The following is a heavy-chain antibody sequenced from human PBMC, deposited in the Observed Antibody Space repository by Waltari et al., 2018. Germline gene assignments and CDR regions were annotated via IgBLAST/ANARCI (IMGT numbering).Heavy chain of an antibody. J-gene: IGHJ4*02. D-gene: IGHD3-22*01. Sequence: EVQLVESGGGLVQPGGSLRLSCAASGFTVSSNYMSWVRQAPGKGLGCVLIIFSGGRTDYADSVKSRFTISRDPSKNTLYLEMNSLRVEDTAVYYCARGLLSGYYSFDYWGQGTLVTVSS. CDR3: ARGLLSGYYSFDY. CDR1: GFTVSSNY. V-gene: IGHV3-66*02. CDR2: IFSGGRT.